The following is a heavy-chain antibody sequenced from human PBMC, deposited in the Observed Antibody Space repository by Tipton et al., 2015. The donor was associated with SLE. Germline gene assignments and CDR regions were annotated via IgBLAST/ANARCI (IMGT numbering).Heavy chain of an antibody. Sequence: GSLRLSCAASGFSFSNYAMNWVRQSPGKGLEWVSCISGSGATRYYADSVKGRFTISRDNSKNTLSLQMNSLTADDTAVYYCAKDSRRGGDPSDYGIDVWGRGTTVTVSS. CDR2: ISGSGATR. D-gene: IGHD4-17*01. J-gene: IGHJ6*02. CDR1: GFSFSNYA. V-gene: IGHV3-23*01. CDR3: AKDSRRGGDPSDYGIDV.